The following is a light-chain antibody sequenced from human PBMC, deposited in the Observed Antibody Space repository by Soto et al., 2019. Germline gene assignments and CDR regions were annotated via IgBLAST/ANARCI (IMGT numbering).Light chain of an antibody. CDR1: QSVSSSY. Sequence: EIVLTQSPGTLSLSPGERATLSCRASQSVSSSYLAWYQQKPGQAPRPLIYGASSRAIGIPDRFSGSGSGTDFTRTSSRLEPEDVAVYYCQQYGSSPWTFGQGTKVEIK. V-gene: IGKV3-20*01. CDR3: QQYGSSPWT. J-gene: IGKJ1*01. CDR2: GAS.